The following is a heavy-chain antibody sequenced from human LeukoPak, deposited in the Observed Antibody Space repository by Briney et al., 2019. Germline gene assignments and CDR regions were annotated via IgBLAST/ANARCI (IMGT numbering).Heavy chain of an antibody. CDR2: IYYTGNT. CDR1: GGAISNNY. D-gene: IGHD5-24*01. J-gene: IGHJ2*01. V-gene: IGHV4-59*01. CDR3: ARGIWEMATIPYWYFDI. Sequence: PSETLSLTCTVSGGAISNNYWGWVRQPPGKELEWIGYIYYTGNTNYNPSLNTRVTISIDTSKNQFSLKLTSVTAADTAMYYCARGIWEMATIPYWYFDIWGRGTLVTVSS.